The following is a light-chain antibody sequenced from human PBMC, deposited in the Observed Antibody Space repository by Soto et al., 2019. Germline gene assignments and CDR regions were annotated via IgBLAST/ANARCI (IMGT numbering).Light chain of an antibody. J-gene: IGKJ1*01. CDR3: QQYGSSPWT. CDR1: QSVSSY. Sequence: EIVLTHAPSTLSLSPVERATVSCSASQSVSSYLACYQQKPGQAPRLLIYGASSRATGIPDRFSGSGSGTDFTLTISRLEPEDFAVYYCQQYGSSPWTFGQGTKVDIK. V-gene: IGKV3-20*01. CDR2: GAS.